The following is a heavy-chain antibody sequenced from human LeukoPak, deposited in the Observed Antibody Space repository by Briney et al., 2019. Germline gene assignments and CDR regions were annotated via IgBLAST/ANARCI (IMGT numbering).Heavy chain of an antibody. D-gene: IGHD3-16*01. Sequence: PGGSLRLSCAASGFTFSSYAMTWVRQAPERGLEWVSSVSGSGDSTYYADSVKGRFTISRDNSKNTLYLQMNSLTAEDTAVYYCATDWVWGGFDYWGQGVLVTVSS. CDR2: VSGSGDST. J-gene: IGHJ4*02. CDR3: ATDWVWGGFDY. CDR1: GFTFSSYA. V-gene: IGHV3-23*01.